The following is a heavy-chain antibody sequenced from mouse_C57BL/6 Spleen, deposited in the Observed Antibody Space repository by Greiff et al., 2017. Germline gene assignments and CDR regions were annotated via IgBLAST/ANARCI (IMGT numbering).Heavy chain of an antibody. J-gene: IGHJ1*03. CDR2: IYPRSGNT. CDR1: GYTFTSYG. CDR3: ARRRTYDYDGYFDV. Sequence: VKLVESGAELARPGASVKLSCKASGYTFTSYGISWVKQRTGQGLEWIGEIYPRSGNTYYNEKFKGKATLTADKSSSTAYMELRSLTSEDSAVYFCARRRTYDYDGYFDVWGTGTTVTVSS. D-gene: IGHD2-4*01. V-gene: IGHV1-81*01.